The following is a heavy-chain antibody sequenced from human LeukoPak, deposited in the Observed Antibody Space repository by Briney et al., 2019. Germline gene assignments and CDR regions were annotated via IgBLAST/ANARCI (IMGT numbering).Heavy chain of an antibody. CDR3: SRDGGLYSSGWYFDY. CDR1: GFTFGDYP. Sequence: GGSLRLSCTASGFTFGDYPMSWFRQAPGKGLEWVGFIRSKAYGGTTEYATSVKGRFTVSRDDSKSIAYLLMSSLKTEDTAVYHCSRDGGLYSSGWYFDYWGQGTLVTVSS. V-gene: IGHV3-49*03. J-gene: IGHJ4*02. D-gene: IGHD6-19*01. CDR2: IRSKAYGGTT.